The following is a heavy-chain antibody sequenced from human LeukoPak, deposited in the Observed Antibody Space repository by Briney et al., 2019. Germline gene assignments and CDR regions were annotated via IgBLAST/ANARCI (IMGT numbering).Heavy chain of an antibody. J-gene: IGHJ4*02. CDR3: ATSGKSMTPGGY. CDR1: GGSFSGYY. V-gene: IGHV4-34*01. Sequence: PSETLSLTCAVYGGSFSGYYWSWIRQPPGKGLEWIGEINHSGSTNYNPSLKSRVTISVDTSKNQFSLKLSSVTAADTAVYYCATSGKSMTPGGYWGQGTLVTVSS. D-gene: IGHD1-14*01. CDR2: INHSGST.